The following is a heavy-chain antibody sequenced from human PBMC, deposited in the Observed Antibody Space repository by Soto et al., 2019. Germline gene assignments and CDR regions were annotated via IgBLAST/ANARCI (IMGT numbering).Heavy chain of an antibody. Sequence: QVTLKESGPVLVKPTETLTLTCTVSGFSLSNARMGVSWIRQPPGKALEWLAHIFSNDEKSYSTSLKSRLTITKDTSKSQVVLTMINMDPVDTATYYCARTNELDYTAVYAFDIWGQGTMVTVSS. CDR1: GFSLSNARMG. CDR3: ARTNELDYTAVYAFDI. V-gene: IGHV2-26*01. J-gene: IGHJ3*02. CDR2: IFSNDEK. D-gene: IGHD1-1*01.